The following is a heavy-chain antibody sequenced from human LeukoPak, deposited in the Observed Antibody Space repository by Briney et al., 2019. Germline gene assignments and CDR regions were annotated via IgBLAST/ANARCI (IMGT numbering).Heavy chain of an antibody. J-gene: IGHJ3*02. D-gene: IGHD6-13*01. CDR3: ARTPGYSSSLRNAFDI. CDR2: MNPNSGNT. CDR1: GYTFTSYD. Sequence: ASVKVSCKASGYTFTSYDINWVRQATGQGLEWMGWMNPNSGNTGYAQKFQGRVTMTRNTSISTAYMELSSLISEDTAVYYCARTPGYSSSLRNAFDIWGQGTMVTVSS. V-gene: IGHV1-8*01.